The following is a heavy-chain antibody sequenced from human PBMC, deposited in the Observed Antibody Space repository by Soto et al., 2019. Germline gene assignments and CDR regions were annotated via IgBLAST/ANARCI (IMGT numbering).Heavy chain of an antibody. V-gene: IGHV1-46*01. Sequence: QVQLVQSGAEVKKPGASVKVSCKASGYTFTSYYMHWVRQAPGQGLEWMGIINPSGGSTSYAQKCQGRGTMTRDTSTSTVDMELSSLRSEDTAVYYCARGAVAGLDYWGQGTLVTVSS. D-gene: IGHD6-19*01. CDR3: ARGAVAGLDY. CDR2: INPSGGST. CDR1: GYTFTSYY. J-gene: IGHJ4*02.